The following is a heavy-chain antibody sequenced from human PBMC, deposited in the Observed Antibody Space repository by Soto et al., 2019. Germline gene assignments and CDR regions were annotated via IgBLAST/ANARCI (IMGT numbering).Heavy chain of an antibody. CDR2: LTNDGGYT. Sequence: AGGSLRLSCKASGFTFSGHYMNWIRQAPGKGLEWLAYLTNDGGYTYYADSVRGRFTIWRDNAKDSLYLQINDLRADDTGVYYCSTDMRDHKPRPYSFDVWGQGITVTVSS. CDR1: GFTFSGHY. J-gene: IGHJ3*01. V-gene: IGHV3-11*01. CDR3: STDMRDHKPRPYSFDV. D-gene: IGHD2-2*01.